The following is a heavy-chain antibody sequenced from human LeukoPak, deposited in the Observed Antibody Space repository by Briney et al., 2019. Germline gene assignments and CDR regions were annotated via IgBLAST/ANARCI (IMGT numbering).Heavy chain of an antibody. CDR2: IYYSVST. V-gene: IGHV4-59*08. J-gene: IGHJ3*02. D-gene: IGHD3-9*01. Sequence: PSETLSLTCSASGGTISSYYWSWIRQPPGKGLEWIGYIYYSVSTNYNPSLKSRVTISVDTSKNQFSLKLSSVTAADTVVFFKARPAYDKAFDIRGQGTMVTVSS. CDR3: ARPAYDKAFDI. CDR1: GGTISSYY.